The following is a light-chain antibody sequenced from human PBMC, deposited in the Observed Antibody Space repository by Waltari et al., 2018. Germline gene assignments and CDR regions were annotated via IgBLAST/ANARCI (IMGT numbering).Light chain of an antibody. V-gene: IGLV2-14*01. J-gene: IGLJ3*02. CDR3: SSYTISSTPNWV. CDR2: EVS. CDR1: SSDVGSFPY. Sequence: QSALTPPASVSGSPGQSITISCTGSSSDVGSFPYVSWYQQHPGKAPKHVIYEVSNRPSGVSNRFSGSKSGNTASLTISGLQAEDEADYYCSSYTISSTPNWVFGGGTKLTVL.